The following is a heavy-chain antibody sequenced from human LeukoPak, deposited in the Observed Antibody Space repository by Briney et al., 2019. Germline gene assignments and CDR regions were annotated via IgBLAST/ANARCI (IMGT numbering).Heavy chain of an antibody. Sequence: GALRLSCAASGFTFCNVSLSSGPPTLGKGVWWVSRIKSQAVGGTKDYAAPVKGRFTMSRDDSKNMVDVQMTSLKAEDTVMYYCTTTYLVASTRSFGDYWGQGTLVIVSS. D-gene: IGHD2-21*01. J-gene: IGHJ4*02. V-gene: IGHV3-15*01. CDR1: GFTFCNVS. CDR3: TTTYLVASTRSFGDY. CDR2: IKSQAVGGTK.